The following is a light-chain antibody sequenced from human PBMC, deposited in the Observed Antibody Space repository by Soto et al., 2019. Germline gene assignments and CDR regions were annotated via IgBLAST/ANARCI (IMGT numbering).Light chain of an antibody. Sequence: QSVLTQPPSASGTPGQRVTISCSGSSSNIGSNTVNWYQQLPGTAPKLLIYNDNQRPSGVPDRFSGSKSGTSASLAISGLQSGVEADYACAAWVASLNGYVFGTGTKVTVL. CDR2: NDN. V-gene: IGLV1-44*01. J-gene: IGLJ1*01. CDR1: SSNIGSNT. CDR3: AAWVASLNGYV.